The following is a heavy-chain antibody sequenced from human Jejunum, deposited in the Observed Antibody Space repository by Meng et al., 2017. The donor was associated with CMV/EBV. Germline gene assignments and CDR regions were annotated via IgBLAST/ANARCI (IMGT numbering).Heavy chain of an antibody. CDR2: IHDTGST. CDR3: ARGSIFVSFDS. D-gene: IGHD3-3*01. V-gene: IGHV4-30-4*01. Sequence: QVQLQESGPGLVRPSQTLSLTCTVSGGAISGGDYYWSWSRQPPGKGLEWIGYIHDTGSTYYNPSLTSRVDISVGTSNNQFSLTLTSVTAADTAVYFCARGSIFVSFDSWGQGTLVTVSS. CDR1: GGAISGGDYY. J-gene: IGHJ4*02.